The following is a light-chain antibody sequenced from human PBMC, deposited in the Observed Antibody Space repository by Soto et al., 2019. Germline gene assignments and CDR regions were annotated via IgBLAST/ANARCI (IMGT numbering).Light chain of an antibody. J-gene: IGKJ4*01. CDR3: QQANSFPLT. Sequence: DIQMTQSPSSVSASVGDRVTITCRASQGINNWLAWYQQKPGEPPKLLIYTTSNLQSGVPSRFSGSDSGTDFPPTISSLQPEDVATYYCQQANSFPLTCGGGTKVEIK. CDR2: TTS. V-gene: IGKV1D-12*01. CDR1: QGINNW.